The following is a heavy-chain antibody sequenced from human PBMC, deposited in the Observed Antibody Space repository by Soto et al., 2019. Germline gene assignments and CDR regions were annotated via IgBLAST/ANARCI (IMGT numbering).Heavy chain of an antibody. CDR3: ARGVGSGSYYNQYNWFDP. Sequence: ASVKVSCKASGYTFTNSGISWVRQAPGQGLEWMGWISTDNGNTNYAQKFQGRVTMTTDTSTSTAYMELRSLRSDDTAVYYCARGVGSGSYYNQYNWFDPWGQGTLVTVSS. CDR1: GYTFTNSG. CDR2: ISTDNGNT. D-gene: IGHD3-10*01. V-gene: IGHV1-18*01. J-gene: IGHJ5*02.